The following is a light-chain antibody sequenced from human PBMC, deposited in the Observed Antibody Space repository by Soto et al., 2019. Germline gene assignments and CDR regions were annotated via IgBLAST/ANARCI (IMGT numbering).Light chain of an antibody. V-gene: IGKV3-15*01. CDR3: QQYNNWLIT. CDR2: GAY. CDR1: QSVSSN. J-gene: IGKJ5*01. Sequence: EIVMTQSPATLSVSPGERATLSCRASQSVSSNLAWYQQKPGQAHRLLIYGAYTRATGIQARFSGSGSGTEFTLTIRSLQSEDFAVYYCQQYNNWLITFGQGTRLEIK.